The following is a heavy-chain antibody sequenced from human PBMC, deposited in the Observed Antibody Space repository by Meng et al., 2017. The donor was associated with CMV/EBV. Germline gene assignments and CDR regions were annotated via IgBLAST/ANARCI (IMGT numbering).Heavy chain of an antibody. Sequence: AASGFTFSEHYMDWVRQAPGKGLEWVGRIRKKVNSYTTEYAASVEGRFIISRDDSRNSLYLQMNSLKTEDTAVYYCVRRRGSGLTDYWGQGTLVTVSS. D-gene: IGHD3-10*01. CDR3: VRRRGSGLTDY. V-gene: IGHV3-72*01. CDR2: IRKKVNSYTT. J-gene: IGHJ4*02. CDR1: GFTFSEHY.